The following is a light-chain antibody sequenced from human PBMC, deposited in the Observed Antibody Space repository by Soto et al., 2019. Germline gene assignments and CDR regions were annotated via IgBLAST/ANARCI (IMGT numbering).Light chain of an antibody. CDR2: EVS. J-gene: IGLJ1*01. CDR3: SSYTTSNTYV. Sequence: QSVLTQPPSVSVSPGQSVTIHCTGSSSDVGSFSRVSWYQQPPGTAPKLIIYEVSYRPSGVPDRFSGSKSGNTASLTISGLLAEDDADYYCSSYTTSNTYVFGTGTKLTVL. CDR1: SSDVGSFSR. V-gene: IGLV2-18*02.